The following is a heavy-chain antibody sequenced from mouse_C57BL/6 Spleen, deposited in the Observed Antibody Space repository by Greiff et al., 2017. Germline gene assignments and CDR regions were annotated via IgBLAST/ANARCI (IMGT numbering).Heavy chain of an antibody. V-gene: IGHV1-15*01. CDR1: GYTFTDYE. CDR2: IDPETGGT. J-gene: IGHJ3*01. CDR3: TRRDYGSSYPFAY. Sequence: VKLQESGAELVRPGASVTLSCKASGYTFTDYEMHWVKQTPVHGLEWIGAIDPETGGTAYNQKFKGKAILTADKSSSTAYMELRSLTSEDSAVYYCTRRDYGSSYPFAYWGQGTLVTVSA. D-gene: IGHD1-1*01.